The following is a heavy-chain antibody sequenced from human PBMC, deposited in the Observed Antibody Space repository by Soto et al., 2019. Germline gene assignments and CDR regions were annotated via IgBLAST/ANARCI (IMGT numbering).Heavy chain of an antibody. CDR1: GYTFTRYG. D-gene: IGHD2-8*01. V-gene: IGHV1-18*01. CDR3: AKNGQPPYYYYGMDV. CDR2: ISGYNGDT. J-gene: IGHJ6*02. Sequence: ASVKVSCKASGYTFTRYGISRVRQAPGQGLEWMGWISGYNGDTKYAQKFQGRVNMTIDTSTTTAYMELRSLTSDDSAVYYCAKNGQPPYYYYGMDVWGQGTTVTVSS.